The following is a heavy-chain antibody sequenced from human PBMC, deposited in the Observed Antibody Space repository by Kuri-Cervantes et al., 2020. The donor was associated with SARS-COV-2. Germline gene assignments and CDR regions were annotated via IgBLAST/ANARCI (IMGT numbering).Heavy chain of an antibody. CDR3: ARGEYCCSTSCYHYYGMDV. CDR2: IKSKTDGGTT. D-gene: IGHD2-2*01. Sequence: GESLKISCAASGFTFSNASMNWVRQAPGKGLEWVGRIKSKTDGGTTDYAAPVKGRFTISRDDSKNSLYLQMNSLKTEDTAVYYCARGEYCCSTSCYHYYGMDVWGQGTTVTVSS. J-gene: IGHJ6*02. V-gene: IGHV3-15*07. CDR1: GFTFSNAS.